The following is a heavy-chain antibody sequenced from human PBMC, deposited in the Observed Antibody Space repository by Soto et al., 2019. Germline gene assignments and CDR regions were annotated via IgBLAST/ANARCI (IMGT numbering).Heavy chain of an antibody. V-gene: IGHV4-34*01. J-gene: IGHJ6*02. CDR2: INRSGST. Sequence: SETLSLTCAVYGGSFSGYYWSWIRQPPGKGLEWIGEINRSGSTNYNPSLKSRVTISVDTFKNQFSLKLSSVTAADTAVYYCAREYYYDSSGYYYYGMDVWGQGTTVTVSS. CDR1: GGSFSGYY. CDR3: AREYYYDSSGYYYYGMDV. D-gene: IGHD3-22*01.